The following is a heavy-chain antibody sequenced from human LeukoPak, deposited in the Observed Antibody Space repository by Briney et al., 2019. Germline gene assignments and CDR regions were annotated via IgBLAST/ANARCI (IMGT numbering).Heavy chain of an antibody. D-gene: IGHD6-13*01. Sequence: GASVKVSCKASGYTFTSYGISWVRQAPGQGLEWMGWISAYNGNTNYAQKLQGRVTMTTDTSTSTAYMELRSLRSDDTAVDYCARDPGYSSSWEYYYYYGMDVWGQGTTVTVSS. CDR2: ISAYNGNT. CDR3: ARDPGYSSSWEYYYYYGMDV. CDR1: GYTFTSYG. J-gene: IGHJ6*02. V-gene: IGHV1-18*01.